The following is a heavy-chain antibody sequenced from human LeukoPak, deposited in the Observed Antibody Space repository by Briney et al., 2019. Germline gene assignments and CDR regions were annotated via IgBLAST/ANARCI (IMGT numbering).Heavy chain of an antibody. CDR3: ARGRGGGGSSNNWFDP. J-gene: IGHJ5*02. D-gene: IGHD2-15*01. CDR2: IYYSGST. Sequence: SETLSLTCTVSGGSISSYYWSWIRQPPGKGLEWIGYIYYSGSTNYNPSLKSRVTISVDTSKNQFSLNLISVTAADTAVYFCARGRGGGGSSNNWFDPWGQGTLVTVSS. V-gene: IGHV4-59*01. CDR1: GGSISSYY.